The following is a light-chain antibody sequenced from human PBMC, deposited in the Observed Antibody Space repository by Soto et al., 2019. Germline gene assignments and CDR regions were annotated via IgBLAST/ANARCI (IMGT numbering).Light chain of an antibody. CDR3: QQFNDYPLT. V-gene: IGKV1-9*01. J-gene: IGKJ4*01. CDR1: RTISSY. CDR2: GAS. Sequence: DIQLTQSPSFLSASVGDRVTITCRASRTISSYLAWYQQKPGKPPKLLIYGASTLQSDVPSRFSGSGSGTEFTLTVSSLQAEDSATYYCQQFNDYPLTFGRGTKVEIK.